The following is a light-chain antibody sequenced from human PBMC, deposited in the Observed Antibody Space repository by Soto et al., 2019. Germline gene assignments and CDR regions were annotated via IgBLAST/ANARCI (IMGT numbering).Light chain of an antibody. CDR3: QQYSSFPVT. V-gene: IGKV1-5*01. J-gene: IGKJ3*01. CDR2: DAS. CDR1: RGIITG. Sequence: DIQMTQSPSTLSASVGERVAITSRAVRGIITGLAWYQQKQGKAPNLLIYDASSLESGVPSRFSGSLSGTEFTLNISGLQPDDIATYYCQQYSSFPVTFGPGTKVDI.